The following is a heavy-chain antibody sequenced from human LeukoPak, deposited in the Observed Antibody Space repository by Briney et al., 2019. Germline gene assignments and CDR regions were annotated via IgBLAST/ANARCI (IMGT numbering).Heavy chain of an antibody. CDR2: IYPGDSDT. J-gene: IGHJ3*02. CDR1: GYSFTSYW. V-gene: IGHV5-51*01. D-gene: IGHD5-18*01. Sequence: GESLKTSCKGSGYSFTSYWIGWVRQMPGKGLEWMGIIYPGDSDTRYSPSFQGQVTISADKSISTAYLQWSSLKASDTAMYYCARQGYSYGYSGAFDIWGQGTMVTVSS. CDR3: ARQGYSYGYSGAFDI.